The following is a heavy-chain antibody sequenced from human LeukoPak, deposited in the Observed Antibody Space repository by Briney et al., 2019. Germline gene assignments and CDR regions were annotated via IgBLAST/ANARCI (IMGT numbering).Heavy chain of an antibody. Sequence: SVKVSCKASGYTFTGYYMHWVRQAPGQGLEWMGWINPNSGGTNYAQKFQGRVTMTRDTSISTAYMELSRLRSDDMAVYYCARGEGAYGDAFDIWGQGTMVTVSS. CDR2: INPNSGGT. CDR3: ARGEGAYGDAFDI. V-gene: IGHV1-2*02. D-gene: IGHD1-26*01. CDR1: GYTFTGYY. J-gene: IGHJ3*02.